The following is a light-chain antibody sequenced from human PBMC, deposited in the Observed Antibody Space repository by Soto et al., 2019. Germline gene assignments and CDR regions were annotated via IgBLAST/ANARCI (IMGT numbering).Light chain of an antibody. V-gene: IGKV3-11*01. Sequence: EIVLTQSPATLSLSPGERATLSCRASQRVSRYLAWYQQKPGQAPRLLISDASNRATGIPARFSGSGSGTDFTLTISSLEPEDFALYYCQQRSNWPTFGQGTKVEIK. CDR2: DAS. CDR3: QQRSNWPT. CDR1: QRVSRY. J-gene: IGKJ1*01.